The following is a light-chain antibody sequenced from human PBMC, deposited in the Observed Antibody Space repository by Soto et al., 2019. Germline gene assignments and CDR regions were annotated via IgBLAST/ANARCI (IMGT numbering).Light chain of an antibody. Sequence: QSALTQPASVSGSPGQSITISCTGTSSDVGGYNYVSWYQQHPGKAPKLMIYDVSNRPSGVSNRFSCSKAGNTASLTISGLQAEDGADYYCSSYTSSSTRVFGGGTKLTVL. CDR2: DVS. CDR3: SSYTSSSTRV. CDR1: SSDVGGYNY. V-gene: IGLV2-14*01. J-gene: IGLJ2*01.